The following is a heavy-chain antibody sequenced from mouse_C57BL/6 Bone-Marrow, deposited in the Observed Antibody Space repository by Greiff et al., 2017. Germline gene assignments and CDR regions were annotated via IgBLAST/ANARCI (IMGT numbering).Heavy chain of an antibody. D-gene: IGHD1-1*01. Sequence: DVKLVESGGGLVKPGGSLSLSCAASGFTFTDYYMSWVRQPPGKALEWMGFIRNKANGYTTEYSASVKGRFTITRDNSQSILYLQMNALRSEDSSTYYCARLLRYWYFDVWGTGTTVTVSS. J-gene: IGHJ1*03. CDR1: GFTFTDYY. V-gene: IGHV7-3*01. CDR3: ARLLRYWYFDV. CDR2: IRNKANGYTT.